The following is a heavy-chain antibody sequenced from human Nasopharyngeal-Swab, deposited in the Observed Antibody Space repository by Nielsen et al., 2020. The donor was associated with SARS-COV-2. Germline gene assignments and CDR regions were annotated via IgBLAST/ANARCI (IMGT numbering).Heavy chain of an antibody. CDR2: INSDGSST. CDR1: GFTLSTYW. J-gene: IGHJ4*02. Sequence: GGSLRLSCVASGFTLSTYWMHWVRQAPGKGLVWVSRINSDGSSTSYADSVKGRFTISRDNAKNTLYLQMNSLRAEDTAVYYCAKSDSSGYVFDDWGQGTLVTVSS. D-gene: IGHD3-22*01. V-gene: IGHV3-74*01. CDR3: AKSDSSGYVFDD.